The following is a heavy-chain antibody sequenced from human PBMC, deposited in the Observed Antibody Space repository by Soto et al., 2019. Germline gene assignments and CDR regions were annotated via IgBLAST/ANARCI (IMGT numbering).Heavy chain of an antibody. CDR2: IYYSGST. CDR3: ARVASYYYDSSGYFRPGYFDY. V-gene: IGHV4-30-4*01. Sequence: PSETLSLTCTVSGGSISSGDYYWSWIRQPPGKGLEWIGYIYYSGSTYHNPSLKSRVTISVDTSKNQFSLKLSSVTAADTAVYYCARVASYYYDSSGYFRPGYFDYWGQGTLVTVSS. CDR1: GGSISSGDYY. D-gene: IGHD3-22*01. J-gene: IGHJ4*02.